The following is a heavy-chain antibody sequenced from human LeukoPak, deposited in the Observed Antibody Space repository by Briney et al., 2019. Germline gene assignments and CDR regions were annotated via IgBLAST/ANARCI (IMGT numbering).Heavy chain of an antibody. CDR3: ARDLRITIFGVVISNWFDP. J-gene: IGHJ5*02. D-gene: IGHD3-3*01. CDR2: INHSGST. V-gene: IGHV4-34*01. Sequence: PSETLSLTCAVYGGSSSGYYWSWIRQLPGKGLEWIGEINHSGSTNYNPSLKSRVTISVDTSKNQFSLKLSSVTAADTAVYYCARDLRITIFGVVISNWFDPWGQGTLVTVSS. CDR1: GGSSSGYY.